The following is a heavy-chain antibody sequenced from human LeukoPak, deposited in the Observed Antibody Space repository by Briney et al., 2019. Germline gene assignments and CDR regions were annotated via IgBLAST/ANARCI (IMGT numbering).Heavy chain of an antibody. Sequence: PGGSLRLSCAASGFTFSDYPTTWVRQAPGKGVESVTLISGSGSSTYYADSVKGRFTISRDNSNSTLYLHISGLRDEDTAVYYCARGYSHNSGGWLDPWGQGTLVTVSS. CDR3: ARGYSHNSGGWLDP. J-gene: IGHJ5*02. D-gene: IGHD5-12*01. CDR1: GFTFSDYP. V-gene: IGHV3-23*01. CDR2: ISGSGSST.